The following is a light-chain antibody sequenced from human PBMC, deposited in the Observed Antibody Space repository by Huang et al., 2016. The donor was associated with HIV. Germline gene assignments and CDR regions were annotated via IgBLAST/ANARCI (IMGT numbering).Light chain of an antibody. V-gene: IGKV3-20*01. CDR3: HQYGSSPPLT. Sequence: EIVLTQSPGTLSLSPGERATFSCRASQSLSSSYLAWYQQKPGQAPRLLIYGASSRATGIPDRFSGGGSETDFTLTISRLEPEDFAVYYCHQYGSSPPLTFGGGTRVEIK. CDR1: QSLSSSY. J-gene: IGKJ4*01. CDR2: GAS.